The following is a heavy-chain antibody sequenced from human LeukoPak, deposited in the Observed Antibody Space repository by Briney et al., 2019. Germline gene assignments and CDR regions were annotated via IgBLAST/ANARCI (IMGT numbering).Heavy chain of an antibody. CDR1: GYTFTSYA. V-gene: IGHV7-4-1*02. Sequence: ASVKVSCKASGYTFTSYAMNWVRQAPGQGLEWMGWINTNTGNPTCAQGFTGRFVFSLDTSVSTAYLQISSLKAEDTAVYYCARDSPRYNWNLPDYWGQGTLVTVSS. CDR3: ARDSPRYNWNLPDY. J-gene: IGHJ4*02. D-gene: IGHD1-7*01. CDR2: INTNTGNP.